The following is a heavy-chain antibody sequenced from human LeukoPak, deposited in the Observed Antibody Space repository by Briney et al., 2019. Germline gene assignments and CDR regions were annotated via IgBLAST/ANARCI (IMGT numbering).Heavy chain of an antibody. V-gene: IGHV4-34*01. CDR3: ARGPRIQLWFPSFERFDY. J-gene: IGHJ4*02. CDR1: GGSFSGYY. CDR2: INHSGST. Sequence: PSETLSLTCAVYGGSFSGYYWSWIRQPPGKGLEWIGEINHSGSTNYNPSLKSRVTISVDTSKNQFSLKLSSVTAADTAVYYCARGPRIQLWFPSFERFDYWGQGTLVTVSS. D-gene: IGHD5-18*01.